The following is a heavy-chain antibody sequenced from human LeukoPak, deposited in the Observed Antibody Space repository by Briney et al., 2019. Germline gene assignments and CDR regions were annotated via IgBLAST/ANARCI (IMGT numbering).Heavy chain of an antibody. CDR1: GFTFSSYG. CDR3: AKDQEGYSIRRSFFDY. V-gene: IGHV3-33*06. J-gene: IGHJ4*02. D-gene: IGHD6-13*01. CDR2: IWYDGSNK. Sequence: GGSLRLSCAASGFTFSSYGMHWVRQAPGKGLEWVAVIWYDGSNKYYADSVKGRFTISRDNSKNTLYPQMNSLRAEDTAVYYCAKDQEGYSIRRSFFDYWGQGTLVTVSS.